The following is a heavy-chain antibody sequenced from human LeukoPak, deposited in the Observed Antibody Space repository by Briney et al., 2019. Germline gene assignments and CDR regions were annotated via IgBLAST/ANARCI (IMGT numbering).Heavy chain of an antibody. V-gene: IGHV1-24*01. D-gene: IGHD6-19*01. Sequence: ASVKVSCKVSGNPLSELAVHWVRQSPTQGLEWMGGFYPEDAETVYTQKFQGRITMTEDKSTDTAYMELSGLRSEDSAVYFCSAFARGFNRGIPVAGYFNFWGQGTLVTVSS. CDR1: GNPLSELA. CDR2: FYPEDAET. CDR3: SAFARGFNRGIPVAGYFNF. J-gene: IGHJ4*02.